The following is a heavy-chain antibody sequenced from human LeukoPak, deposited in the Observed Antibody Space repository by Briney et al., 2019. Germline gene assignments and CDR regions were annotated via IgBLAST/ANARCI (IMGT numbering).Heavy chain of an antibody. Sequence: SQTLSLTCTVSGGSIDSVVYYWTWIRQSAGKGLELIGRIYSTGSTNYTPSLKGRVTISQDMAKNQFSLRLDSVSAADTAVYYCARAFHGDALGRYKGFYYMDVWGKGTTVTVSS. V-gene: IGHV4-61*02. CDR2: IYSTGST. J-gene: IGHJ6*03. CDR3: ARAFHGDALGRYKGFYYMDV. D-gene: IGHD3-16*01. CDR1: GGSIDSVVYY.